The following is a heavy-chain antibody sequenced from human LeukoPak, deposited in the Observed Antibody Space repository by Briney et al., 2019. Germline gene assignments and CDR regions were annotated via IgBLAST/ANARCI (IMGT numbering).Heavy chain of an antibody. CDR1: GFTVSSNY. CDR2: IHKSAIT. D-gene: IGHD3-10*01. Sequence: GGSLRLSCAASGFTVSSNYMSWVRQAPGKGLEWVSVIHKSAITYYADTVKGRFTISRDHYKNTLYLQMNSLRDEDTAVYYCARSLRVRGVPDYMDVWGKGTTVIISS. V-gene: IGHV3-53*01. CDR3: ARSLRVRGVPDYMDV. J-gene: IGHJ6*03.